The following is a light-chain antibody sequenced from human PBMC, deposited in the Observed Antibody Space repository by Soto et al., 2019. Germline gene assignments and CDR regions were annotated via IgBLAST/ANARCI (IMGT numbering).Light chain of an antibody. J-gene: IGKJ5*01. V-gene: IGKV3-11*01. CDR3: QQYNDRPPIT. CDR1: LSVSVY. CDR2: DAS. Sequence: VVLTLSPATLALSKGERATLSCRTSLSVSVYLDWYQQKPGQAPRLLISDASNRATGIPARFSGSGSGTDFTLTISGLQSEDFAVYYCQQYNDRPPITFGQGTRLEIK.